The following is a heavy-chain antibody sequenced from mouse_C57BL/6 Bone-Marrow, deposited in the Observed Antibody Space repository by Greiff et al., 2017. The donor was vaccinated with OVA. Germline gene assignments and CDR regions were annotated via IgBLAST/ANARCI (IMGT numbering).Heavy chain of an antibody. CDR3: TPSCFAY. CDR1: GFNFKDDY. J-gene: IGHJ3*01. Sequence: EVQLQQSGAELVRPGASVKLSCTASGFNFKDDYMHWVKQRPEQGLEWIGWIYPENGDTEYASKFQGKATITADTSSNTAYLQLSSLPSEDTAVYYCTPSCFAYWGQGTLVTVSA. V-gene: IGHV14-4*01. CDR2: IYPENGDT. D-gene: IGHD2-10*02.